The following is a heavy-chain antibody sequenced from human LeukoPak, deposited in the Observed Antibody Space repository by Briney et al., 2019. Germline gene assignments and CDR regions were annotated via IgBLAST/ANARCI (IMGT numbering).Heavy chain of an antibody. CDR2: ISNSGSTI. CDR1: GFTFSSYE. V-gene: IGHV3-48*03. Sequence: GGSLRLPCAASGFTFSSYEMNWVRQAPGKGLEWVSYISNSGSTIYYADSVKGRFTISRDNAKNSLYLQMNSLRAEDTAVYYCARDRDYYGSGSYYRSMDVWGKGTTVTVSS. CDR3: ARDRDYYGSGSYYRSMDV. J-gene: IGHJ6*04. D-gene: IGHD3-10*01.